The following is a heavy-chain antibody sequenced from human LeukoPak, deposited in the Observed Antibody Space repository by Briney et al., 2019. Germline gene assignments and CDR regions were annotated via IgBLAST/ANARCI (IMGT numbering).Heavy chain of an antibody. CDR2: ISTNGGST. J-gene: IGHJ3*02. Sequence: PGGSLRLSCAASGFTFTKYAIKWVRQAPGKGLEYVSSISTNGGSTYYANSVKGRFTISRDNSKNMVYLQMNSLRAEDTAVYYCARAPDAFDIWGQGTMVTVSS. V-gene: IGHV3-64*01. CDR1: GFTFTKYA. CDR3: ARAPDAFDI.